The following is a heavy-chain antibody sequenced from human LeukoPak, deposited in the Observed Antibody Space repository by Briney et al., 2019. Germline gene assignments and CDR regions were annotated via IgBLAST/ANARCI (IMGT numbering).Heavy chain of an antibody. CDR1: GFIFSSYG. Sequence: GRSLRLSCAASGFIFSSYGMHWVRQAPGKGLEWVAVISYDGSNKYYADSVKGRFTISRDNSKNTLYLQMNSLRAEDTAFYYCARRFDFWGQGTLVTVSS. V-gene: IGHV3-30*03. J-gene: IGHJ4*02. CDR2: ISYDGSNK. CDR3: ARRFDF.